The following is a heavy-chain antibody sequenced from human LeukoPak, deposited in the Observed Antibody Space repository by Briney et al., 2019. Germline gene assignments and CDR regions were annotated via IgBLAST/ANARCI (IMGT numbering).Heavy chain of an antibody. CDR1: GGSINNNY. V-gene: IGHV4-4*08. CDR2: LYNSGTT. J-gene: IGHJ4*02. D-gene: IGHD6-19*01. Sequence: SETLSLTCTVSGGSINNNYWSWIRQPPGKGLEWVGTLYNSGTTNYSPSLKSRVAISVDTSENQFSLRPTSVTAADTAVYYCAGGPQWLAHAYWGQGSLVTVSS. CDR3: AGGPQWLAHAY.